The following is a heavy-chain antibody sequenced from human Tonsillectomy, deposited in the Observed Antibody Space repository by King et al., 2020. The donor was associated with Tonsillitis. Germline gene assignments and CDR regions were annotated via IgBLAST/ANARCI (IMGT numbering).Heavy chain of an antibody. V-gene: IGHV4-31*03. D-gene: IGHD3/OR15-3a*01. CDR1: GGAISSGGYY. Sequence: QLQESGPGLVKPSQTLPLTCTVSGGAISSGGYYWSWIRQHPGKGLEWIGYISYSGSTYYSPSLKSRVTISLDTSKNHFSLKLSSVTAADTAVYYCARGEYYDFWTDLNAFDIWGQGTMVTVSS. CDR3: ARGEYYDFWTDLNAFDI. J-gene: IGHJ3*02. CDR2: ISYSGST.